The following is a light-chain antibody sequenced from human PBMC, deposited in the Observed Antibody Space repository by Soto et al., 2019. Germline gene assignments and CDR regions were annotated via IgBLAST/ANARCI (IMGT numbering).Light chain of an antibody. V-gene: IGKV3-20*01. CDR2: DAS. CDR1: QSVTKNY. J-gene: IGKJ4*01. CDR3: QQCSHSPLT. Sequence: EIVLTQSPGTLSLSPGERATLSCRAGQSVTKNYLAWYQQKPGQAPRLLIHDASTRATGIPDRFSGSGSGTDFTLTISRLEPEDFAVYYCQQCSHSPLTFGGGTQVEIK.